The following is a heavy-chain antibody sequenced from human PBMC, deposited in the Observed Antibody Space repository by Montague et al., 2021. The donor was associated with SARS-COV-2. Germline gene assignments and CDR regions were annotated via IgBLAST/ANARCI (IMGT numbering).Heavy chain of an antibody. Sequence: SETLSLTCAVSGGSISSSHWFTWVRQPPGKGLEWIGDIYDSETINYNPSLKRRATISVDRTKNQFSLKLSSVTAADTAVYYCARGPDSSGYYNDFDYWGQGTLVTVSS. D-gene: IGHD3-22*01. J-gene: IGHJ4*02. CDR3: ARGPDSSGYYNDFDY. CDR2: IYDSETI. CDR1: GGSISSSHW. V-gene: IGHV4-4*02.